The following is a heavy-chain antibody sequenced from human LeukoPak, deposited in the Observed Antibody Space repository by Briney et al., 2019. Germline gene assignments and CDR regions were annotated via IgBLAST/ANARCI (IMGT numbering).Heavy chain of an antibody. J-gene: IGHJ4*02. CDR3: ARDLRGYCSGGSCYRPSY. CDR1: GYTFTSYG. D-gene: IGHD2-15*01. CDR2: ISAYNGNT. Sequence: ASVKVSCKASGYTFTSYGISWVRQAPGQGLEWMGWISAYNGNTNYAQKLQGRVTMTTDTSTSTAYMELRSLRSDDTAVYYCARDLRGYCSGGSCYRPSYWGQGTLVTVSS. V-gene: IGHV1-18*01.